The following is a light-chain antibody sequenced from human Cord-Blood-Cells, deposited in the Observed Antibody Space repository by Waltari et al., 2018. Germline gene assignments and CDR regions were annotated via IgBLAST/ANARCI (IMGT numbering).Light chain of an antibody. CDR2: RKN. CDR1: SSNIGRNY. Sequence: QSVLTQPPSASGTPGQRVTISCSGSSSNIGRNYVYGYQQLPGTAPKLLSYRKNRRPTGVPDRFAGSRSSTSASLAISELRSEDEADYYCAAWDDSLSGVVFGGGTKLTVL. J-gene: IGLJ2*01. CDR3: AAWDDSLSGVV. V-gene: IGLV1-47*01.